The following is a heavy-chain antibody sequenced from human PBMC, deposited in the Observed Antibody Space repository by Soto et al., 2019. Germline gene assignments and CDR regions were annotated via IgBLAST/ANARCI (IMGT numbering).Heavy chain of an antibody. CDR3: AKGSVSNYYYYYMDV. CDR1: GFTFSSYA. CDR2: ISGSGGST. V-gene: IGHV3-23*01. J-gene: IGHJ6*03. D-gene: IGHD2-15*01. Sequence: GGSLRLSCAASGFTFSSYAMSWVRQAPGKGLEWVSAISGSGGSTYYADSVKGRFTISRDNSKNTLYLQMNSLRAEDTAVYYCAKGSVSNYYYYYMDVWGKGTTVTVSS.